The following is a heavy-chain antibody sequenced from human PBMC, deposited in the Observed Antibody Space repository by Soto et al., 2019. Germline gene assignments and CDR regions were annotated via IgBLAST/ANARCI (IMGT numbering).Heavy chain of an antibody. J-gene: IGHJ4*02. V-gene: IGHV1-18*01. CDR2: ISAYNGNT. CDR3: ARGWFGEFVDYFDY. D-gene: IGHD3-10*01. CDR1: GYTFTNYA. Sequence: ASVKVSCKASGYTFTNYAISWVRQAPGQGLEWMGWISAYNGNTNYAQKVQGRVTMTTDTSTSTAYMELRSLRSDDTAVYYCARGWFGEFVDYFDYWGQGTLVTVSS.